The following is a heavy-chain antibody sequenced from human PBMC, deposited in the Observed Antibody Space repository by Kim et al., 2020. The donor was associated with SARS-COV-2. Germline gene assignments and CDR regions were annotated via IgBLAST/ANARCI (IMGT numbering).Heavy chain of an antibody. CDR3: ARDPQRKDAYNHDY. J-gene: IGHJ4*02. D-gene: IGHD1-1*01. V-gene: IGHV3-11*05. CDR1: RFIFSDYS. Sequence: GGSLRLSCSVSRFIFSDYSMRWIRQAPEKGLEWIAHIDNIYGSTNYADSVKGRFTISRDNAKNSLYLEMNSLTPDDTALYYCARDPQRKDAYNHDYWGQGTLVTVSS. CDR2: IDNIYGST.